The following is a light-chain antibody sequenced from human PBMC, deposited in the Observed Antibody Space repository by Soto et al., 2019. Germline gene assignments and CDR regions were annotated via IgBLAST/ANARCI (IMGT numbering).Light chain of an antibody. CDR1: QTISSY. CDR2: GSS. CDR3: QQSYGSPWT. J-gene: IGKJ1*01. V-gene: IGKV1-39*01. Sequence: DIQMTQSPSSLSASVGDRVTITCRASQTISSYLYWYQQKAGKAPRLLISGSSTLQSGVPSRFSGGGSGTDFTLTICSLQPEDFATYYCQQSYGSPWTFGQGTKVEIK.